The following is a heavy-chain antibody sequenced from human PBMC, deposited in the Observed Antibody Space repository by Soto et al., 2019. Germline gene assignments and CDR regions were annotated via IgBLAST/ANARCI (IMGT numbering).Heavy chain of an antibody. J-gene: IGHJ5*02. CDR1: GASLSSISYY. D-gene: IGHD2-15*01. CDR3: VRGGGGGLFDP. Sequence: SETLSLTCTVSGASLSSISYYWGWIRQPPGKGLEWVGSIFFTGNIYYNPSLKSRVTISVDTSRNQFSLMVNSVTAADTAVYYCVRGGGGGLFDPWGQGTMVTVSS. V-gene: IGHV4-39*02. CDR2: IFFTGNI.